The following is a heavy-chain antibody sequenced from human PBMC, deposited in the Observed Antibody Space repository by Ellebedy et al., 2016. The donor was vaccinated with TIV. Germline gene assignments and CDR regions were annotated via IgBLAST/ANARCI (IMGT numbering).Heavy chain of an antibody. V-gene: IGHV1-18*01. CDR3: ARDLGITIAPYYFDY. CDR1: GYTFITHG. CDR2: ISAYNGNT. J-gene: IGHJ4*02. Sequence: ASVKVSXXASGYTFITHGISWVRQAPGQGLEWTGRISAYNGNTKYAQKFHDRVTMTTDTSTSTAYMELRRLRSDDTAVYYCARDLGITIAPYYFDYWGQGTLVTVSS. D-gene: IGHD1-14*01.